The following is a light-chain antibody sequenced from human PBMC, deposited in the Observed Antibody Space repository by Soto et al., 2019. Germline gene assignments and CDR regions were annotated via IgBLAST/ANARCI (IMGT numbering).Light chain of an antibody. V-gene: IGLV7-43*01. CDR1: SGAVTSGNY. J-gene: IGLJ2*01. CDR3: LLYYGGQLGV. CDR2: STN. Sequence: QAVVTQEPSLTVSPGGTVTLTCAPSSGAVTSGNYPNWFQQKPGPAPRALIYSTNHKYSWTPARFSGSLLGGKAALTLSGVQPEDEADYYCLLYYGGQLGVFGGGTKLTVL.